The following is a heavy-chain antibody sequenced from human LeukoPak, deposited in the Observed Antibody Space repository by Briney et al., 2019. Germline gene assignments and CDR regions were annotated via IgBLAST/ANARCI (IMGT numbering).Heavy chain of an antibody. CDR3: ARRGEQFDP. Sequence: PSETLSLTCTVSGGSISSYYWSWIRQPPGKGLEWIGYIYYSGSTNYNPSLKSRVTISVDTSKNQFSLKLSSVTAADTAVYYCARRGEQFDPWGQGTLVTVSS. CDR2: IYYSGST. CDR1: GGSISSYY. V-gene: IGHV4-59*08. J-gene: IGHJ5*02. D-gene: IGHD3-10*01.